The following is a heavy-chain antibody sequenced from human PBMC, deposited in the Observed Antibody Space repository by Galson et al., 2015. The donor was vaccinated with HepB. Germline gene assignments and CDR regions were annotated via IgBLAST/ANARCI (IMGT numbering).Heavy chain of an antibody. CDR2: ISYSGTT. CDR1: GGSISNSSYY. CDR3: ARVSTTFGVDP. V-gene: IGHV4-39*07. J-gene: IGHJ5*02. Sequence: ETLSLTCTVSGGSISNSSYYWGWIRQPPGKGLEWIGSISYSGTTYYNPSLESRVIVSGDTSKNQFSLKLSSVTAADTAVYFCARVSTTFGVDPWGQGTLVTVSS. D-gene: IGHD3-3*01.